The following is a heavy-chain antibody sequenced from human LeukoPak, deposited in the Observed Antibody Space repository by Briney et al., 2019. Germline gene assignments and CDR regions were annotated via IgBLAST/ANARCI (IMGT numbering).Heavy chain of an antibody. Sequence: PGGSLRLSCAASGFTFDDYAMHWVRQAPGKGLEWVSHISGDGGSTYYADSVKGRFTISRDNSKNSLYLQMNSLSTEDTALYYCAKGGSGWSYYFDFWGQGTLVTVSS. CDR2: ISGDGGST. D-gene: IGHD6-19*01. CDR1: GFTFDDYA. J-gene: IGHJ4*02. CDR3: AKGGSGWSYYFDF. V-gene: IGHV3-43*02.